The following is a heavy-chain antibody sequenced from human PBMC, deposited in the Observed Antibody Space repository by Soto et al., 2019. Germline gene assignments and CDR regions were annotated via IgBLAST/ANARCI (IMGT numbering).Heavy chain of an antibody. J-gene: IGHJ4*02. CDR2: IYHSGST. Sequence: SETLSLTCAVYGGSISSDNWWSWVRQPPGKGLEWIGQIYHSGSTIYNPSLKSRVTISVDKSKNQFSLKVNSVTAADTAVYYCARGVLIAAAGGFDYWGQGTLVTVSS. CDR1: GGSISSDNW. CDR3: ARGVLIAAAGGFDY. V-gene: IGHV4-4*02. D-gene: IGHD6-13*01.